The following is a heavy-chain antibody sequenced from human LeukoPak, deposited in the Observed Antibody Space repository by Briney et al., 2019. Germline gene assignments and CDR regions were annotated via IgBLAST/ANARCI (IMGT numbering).Heavy chain of an antibody. V-gene: IGHV3-21*03. D-gene: IGHD3-22*01. CDR2: ISSSSSYI. CDR3: TTGYYYGSSSSYYCDY. CDR1: GFTFSSYS. Sequence: GGSLRLSCAASGFTFSSYSMNWVRQAPGKGLEWVSSISSSSSYIYYADSVKGRFTISRDNAKNSLYLQMNSLKTEDTAVYYCTTGYYYGSSSSYYCDYWGQGTLVTVSS. J-gene: IGHJ4*02.